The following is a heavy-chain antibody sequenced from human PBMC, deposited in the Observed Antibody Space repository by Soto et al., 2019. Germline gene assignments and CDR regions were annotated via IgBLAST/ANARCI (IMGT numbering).Heavy chain of an antibody. CDR2: IYYSGST. Sequence: SETLSLTCTVSGGSISSSSYYWGWIRQPPGKGLEWIGSIYYSGSTYYNPSLKSRVTISVDTSKNQFSLKLSSVTAADTAVYYCASFITFGLLGWFDPWGQGTLVTVSS. CDR1: GGSISSSSYY. D-gene: IGHD3-16*01. V-gene: IGHV4-39*01. J-gene: IGHJ5*02. CDR3: ASFITFGLLGWFDP.